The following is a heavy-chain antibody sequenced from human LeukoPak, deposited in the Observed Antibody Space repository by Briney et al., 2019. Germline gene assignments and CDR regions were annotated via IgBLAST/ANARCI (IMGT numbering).Heavy chain of an antibody. V-gene: IGHV4-61*05. CDR2: IYYSGST. Sequence: PSETLSLTCTVSGGSISSSSYYWGWIRQPPGKGLEWIGYIYYSGSTNYNPSLKSRVTISVDTSKNQFSLKLSSVTAADTAVYYCARTSSYCSSTSCYGEPNWFDPWGQGTLVTVSS. CDR3: ARTSSYCSSTSCYGEPNWFDP. CDR1: GGSISSSSYY. J-gene: IGHJ5*02. D-gene: IGHD2-2*01.